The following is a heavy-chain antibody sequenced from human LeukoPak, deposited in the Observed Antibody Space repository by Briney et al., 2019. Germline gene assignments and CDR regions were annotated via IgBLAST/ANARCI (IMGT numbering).Heavy chain of an antibody. CDR3: ATDLKGPYYDFWSGYYY. CDR1: GYTLTELS. CDR2: FDPEDGET. D-gene: IGHD3-3*01. J-gene: IGHJ4*02. Sequence: ASVKVSCKVSGYTLTELSMHWVRQAPGKGLEWMGGFDPEDGETTYAQKFQGRVTMTEDTSTDTAYMELSSLRSEDTAVYYCATDLKGPYYDFWSGYYYWGQGTLVTVSS. V-gene: IGHV1-24*01.